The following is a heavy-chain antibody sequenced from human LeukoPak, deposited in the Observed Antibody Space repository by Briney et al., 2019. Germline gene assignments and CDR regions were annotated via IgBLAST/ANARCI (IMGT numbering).Heavy chain of an antibody. CDR1: GFTFSNNA. CDR3: AKGPQLYSGYHPDY. J-gene: IGHJ4*02. D-gene: IGHD3-22*01. CDR2: ITGSDDST. V-gene: IGHV3-23*01. Sequence: GGSLRLSCAASGFTFSNNAMTWVRQAPGEGLEWVSTITGSDDSTYYADSVKGRFTISRDYSKNTVFLQLNNLRAEDSAMYYCAKGPQLYSGYHPDYWGQGTLVTVSS.